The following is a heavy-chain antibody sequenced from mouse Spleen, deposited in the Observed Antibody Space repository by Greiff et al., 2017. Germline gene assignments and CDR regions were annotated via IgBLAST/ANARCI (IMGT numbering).Heavy chain of an antibody. CDR2: IDPENGDT. Sequence: VQLKQSGAELVRPGASVKLSCTASGFNIKDDYMHWVKQRPEQGLEWIGWIDPENGDTEYASKFQGKATITADTSSNTAYLQLSSLTSEDTAVYYCTFGSSYWYFDVWGTGTTVTVSS. CDR1: GFNIKDDY. J-gene: IGHJ1*03. CDR3: TFGSSYWYFDV. V-gene: IGHV14-4*01. D-gene: IGHD1-1*01.